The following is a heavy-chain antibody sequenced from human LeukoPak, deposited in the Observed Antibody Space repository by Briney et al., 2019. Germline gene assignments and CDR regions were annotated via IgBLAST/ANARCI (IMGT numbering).Heavy chain of an antibody. CDR1: GFAFGNYA. CDR3: AKASVAIPQYCNS. V-gene: IGHV3-23*01. D-gene: IGHD2-2*02. J-gene: IGHJ5*02. CDR2: ISGTGSST. Sequence: GGSLRLSCEASGFAFGNYAMNWVRQAPGKGLEWVSTISGTGSSTYYADSAKGRFTISRDNSKDTLFLQLNSLTAADTAMYFCAKASVAIPQYCNSWGQGTLVTVSS.